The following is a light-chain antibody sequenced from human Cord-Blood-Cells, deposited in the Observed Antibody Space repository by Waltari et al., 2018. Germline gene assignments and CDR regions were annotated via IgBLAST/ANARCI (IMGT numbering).Light chain of an antibody. CDR3: QQRSIWPQT. V-gene: IGKV3-11*01. CDR2: NPS. Sequence: IVFTQSPVTLSLSPGARATPSCRASQRVSNYSAWYHQKPRQAPSPLIYNPSNRATGIPARFSGSGSETDFTLTISSLEPEDFAVYYCQQRSIWPQTFGGGTKVEIK. J-gene: IGKJ4*01. CDR1: QRVSNY.